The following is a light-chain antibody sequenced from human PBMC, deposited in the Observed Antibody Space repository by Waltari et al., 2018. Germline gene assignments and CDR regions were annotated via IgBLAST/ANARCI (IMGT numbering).Light chain of an antibody. CDR2: DVS. CDR3: SSYTSSSTLGV. CDR1: SSDVGGYNY. Sequence: QSALTQPASVSGSPGPSITISCPGTSSDVGGYNYVSWYQQRPGKAPKLMIYDVSNRPSGVSNRFSGSKSGNTASLTISGLQAEDEADYYCSSYTSSSTLGVFGGGTKLTVL. V-gene: IGLV2-14*03. J-gene: IGLJ2*01.